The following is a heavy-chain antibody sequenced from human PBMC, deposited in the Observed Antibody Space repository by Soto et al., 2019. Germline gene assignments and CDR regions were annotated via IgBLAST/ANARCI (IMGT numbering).Heavy chain of an antibody. CDR3: AKAKNDYNWDNRPPFDY. CDR2: ISANDVGT. CDR1: GFTLRNYA. J-gene: IGHJ4*02. Sequence: GSLRLSCEASGFTLRNYAMTWIRQAPGKGLEWVSLISANDVGTYYAESVKTRFTISTDQSRNTVYLPMDSLRADDTAIYYCAKAKNDYNWDNRPPFDYWGQGTLVTVSS. V-gene: IGHV3-23*01. D-gene: IGHD1-20*01.